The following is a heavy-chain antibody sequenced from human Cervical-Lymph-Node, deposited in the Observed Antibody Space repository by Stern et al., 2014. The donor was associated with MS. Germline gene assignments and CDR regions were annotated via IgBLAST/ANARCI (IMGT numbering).Heavy chain of an antibody. CDR1: GGSFSSYT. J-gene: IGHJ6*02. V-gene: IGHV1-69*04. Sequence: VQLVQSGGEVRKPGSSVKVSCKASGGSFSSYTIHWIRQAPGEGLEWLGRVSPIIGITDYAQKFQGRVSITASKSTGTAYMDLSSLTSDDTAVYFCARDQLDGLDVWGHGTPVIVSS. D-gene: IGHD1-1*01. CDR2: VSPIIGIT. CDR3: ARDQLDGLDV.